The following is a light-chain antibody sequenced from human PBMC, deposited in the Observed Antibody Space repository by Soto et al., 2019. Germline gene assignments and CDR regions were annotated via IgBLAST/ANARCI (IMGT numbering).Light chain of an antibody. CDR1: HSLVYSDGIAY. Sequence: DVVMTQSPLSLPVTLGQPASISCRSSHSLVYSDGIAYLNWFQQGPGQSPRRLIYKVSYRDSGVPDRFSGSGSGTDFTLRISRVEAEDVGVYYCMQGTHWPPYTFGQGTKLEIK. CDR2: KVS. J-gene: IGKJ2*01. CDR3: MQGTHWPPYT. V-gene: IGKV2-30*01.